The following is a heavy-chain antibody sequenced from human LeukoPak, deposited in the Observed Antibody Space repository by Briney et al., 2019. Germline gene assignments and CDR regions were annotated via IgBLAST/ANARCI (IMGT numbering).Heavy chain of an antibody. CDR3: ARYYFGSGNYRTFDR. CDR1: GFILSDFT. CDR2: ISNTGVT. J-gene: IGHJ4*02. Sequence: GGSLRLSCAASGFILSDFTMNWVRQAPRNGLEWVSTISNTGVTHYADSVKGRFTISRDSAKNSQYLQIYSLRDEDTAVYYCARYYFGSGNYRTFDRWGQGTLVIVSS. D-gene: IGHD3-10*01. V-gene: IGHV3-69-1*01.